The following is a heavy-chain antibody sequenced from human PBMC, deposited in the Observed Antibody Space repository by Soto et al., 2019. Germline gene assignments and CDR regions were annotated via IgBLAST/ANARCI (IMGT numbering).Heavy chain of an antibody. Sequence: GASVKVSCKVSGYTLTELSMHWVRQAPGKGLEWMGGFDPEDGETIYAQKFQGRVTMTEDTSTDTAYMELSSLRSEDTAVYYCATQITWIQLWSPSDQYYYGMDVWGQGTTVTVS. CDR1: GYTLTELS. D-gene: IGHD5-18*01. CDR2: FDPEDGET. V-gene: IGHV1-24*01. J-gene: IGHJ6*02. CDR3: ATQITWIQLWSPSDQYYYGMDV.